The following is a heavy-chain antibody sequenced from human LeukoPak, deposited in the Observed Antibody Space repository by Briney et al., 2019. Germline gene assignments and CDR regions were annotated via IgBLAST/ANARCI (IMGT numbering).Heavy chain of an antibody. D-gene: IGHD1-26*01. Sequence: GGSLRLSCAASGFTFSSYAMSWVRQAPGKGLEWVSAISGSGGSTYYADSVKGRFTISRDNSKNTLYLQMNSLRAEDTAVYYCAKDRGWELLPHNYYMDVWGKGTTVTVSS. CDR2: ISGSGGST. CDR1: GFTFSSYA. CDR3: AKDRGWELLPHNYYMDV. V-gene: IGHV3-23*01. J-gene: IGHJ6*03.